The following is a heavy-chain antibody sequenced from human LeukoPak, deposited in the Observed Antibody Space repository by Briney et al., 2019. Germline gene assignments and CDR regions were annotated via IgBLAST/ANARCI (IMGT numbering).Heavy chain of an antibody. Sequence: GGSLRLSCSASGFTFSSHAMHWARQAPGKGLEFVSVISSNGGSTYYADSVKGRFTISRDNSKNTLYLQMSSLRAEDTAVYYCLKGVKGETTRDYWGQGTLVTVSS. CDR3: LKGVKGETTRDY. V-gene: IGHV3-64D*09. CDR2: ISSNGGST. D-gene: IGHD4-17*01. CDR1: GFTFSSHA. J-gene: IGHJ4*02.